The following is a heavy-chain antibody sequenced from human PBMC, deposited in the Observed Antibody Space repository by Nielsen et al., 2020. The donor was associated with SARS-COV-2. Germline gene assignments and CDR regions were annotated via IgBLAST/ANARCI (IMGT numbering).Heavy chain of an antibody. D-gene: IGHD4-17*01. J-gene: IGHJ3*02. CDR1: GFAFSDYY. V-gene: IGHV3-11*01. CDR3: ARTTLPEFLHYDYADYPDAFDI. CDR2: ISRSGSTK. Sequence: GESLKISCAASGFAFSDYYMTWIRQAPGKGLEWLSYISRSGSTKYYADSVKGRFTISRDNAKKSLYLQMNSLRAEDTAVYYCARTTLPEFLHYDYADYPDAFDIWGQGTMVTVSS.